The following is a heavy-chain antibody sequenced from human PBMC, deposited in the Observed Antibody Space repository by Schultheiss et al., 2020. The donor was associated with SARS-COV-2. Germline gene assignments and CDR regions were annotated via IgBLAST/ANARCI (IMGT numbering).Heavy chain of an antibody. D-gene: IGHD2-15*01. J-gene: IGHJ5*02. Sequence: SETLSLTCAVYGGSFSGYYWSWIRQPPGKGLEWIGEINHSGSTNYNPSLKSRVTISVDTSKNQFSLKLSSVTAADTAVYYCARGAVVVVAATRGWFDPWGQGTLVTVSS. V-gene: IGHV4-34*01. CDR2: INHSGST. CDR3: ARGAVVVVAATRGWFDP. CDR1: GGSFSGYY.